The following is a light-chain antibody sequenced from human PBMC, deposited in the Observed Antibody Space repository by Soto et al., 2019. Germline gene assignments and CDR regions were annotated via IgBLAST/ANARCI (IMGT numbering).Light chain of an antibody. V-gene: IGKV3-11*01. CDR1: QSVSIF. CDR2: DAS. CDR3: QKRSSWPPLT. Sequence: EIVLTQSPATLSLSPGERATLSCRASQSVSIFLTWYQQKPGQAPRLLIYDASQRATGIPDRFSGSGSGTDFTLTISRLEPEDFAVYYCQKRSSWPPLTFGGGTKVDIK. J-gene: IGKJ4*01.